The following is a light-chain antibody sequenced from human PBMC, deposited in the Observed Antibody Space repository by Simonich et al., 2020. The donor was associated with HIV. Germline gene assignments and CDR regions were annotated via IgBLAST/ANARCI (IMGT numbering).Light chain of an antibody. V-gene: IGLV2-14*03. Sequence: QSALTQPASVSGSPGQSITISCTGTSRDVVGFNYVSWYQQHPGQAPKLMIYDVSSRPSGVSKRFSGSKSGNTASLTISGLQAEDGADYYCSSYTSSSTWVFGGGTKLTVL. CDR1: SRDVVGFNY. J-gene: IGLJ3*02. CDR3: SSYTSSSTWV. CDR2: DVS.